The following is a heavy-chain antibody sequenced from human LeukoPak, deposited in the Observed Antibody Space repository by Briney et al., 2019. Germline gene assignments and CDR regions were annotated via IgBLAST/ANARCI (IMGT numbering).Heavy chain of an antibody. CDR1: GGSFSGYY. CDR3: AREGRDSSSWYRFIPKDY. J-gene: IGHJ4*02. V-gene: IGHV4-34*01. D-gene: IGHD6-13*01. Sequence: SETLSLTCAVYGGSFSGYYWSWIRQPPGKGLEWIGEINHSGSTNYNPSLKSRVTISVDTSKNQFSLKLSSVTAAVTAVYYCAREGRDSSSWYRFIPKDYWGQGTLVTVSS. CDR2: INHSGST.